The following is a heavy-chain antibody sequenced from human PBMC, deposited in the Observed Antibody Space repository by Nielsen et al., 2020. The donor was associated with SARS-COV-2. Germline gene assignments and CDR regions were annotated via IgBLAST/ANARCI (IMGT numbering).Heavy chain of an antibody. CDR3: ARGVLWFGELLFSKADY. CDR2: IYYSGST. D-gene: IGHD3-10*01. V-gene: IGHV4-39*01. J-gene: IGHJ4*02. Sequence: SETLSLTCTVSGGSISSSSYYWGWIRQPPGRGLEWIGSIYYSGSTYYNPSLKSRVTISVDTSKNQFSLKLSSVTAADTAVYYCARGVLWFGELLFSKADYWGQGTLVTVSS. CDR1: GGSISSSSYY.